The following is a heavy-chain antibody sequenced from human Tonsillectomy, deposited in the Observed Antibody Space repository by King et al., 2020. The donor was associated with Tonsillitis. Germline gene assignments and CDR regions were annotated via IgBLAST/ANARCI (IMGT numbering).Heavy chain of an antibody. V-gene: IGHV1-18*01. Sequence: QLVQSGAEVKKPWASVKVSCKASGYIFTSYGISWVGQAPGQGLEWMGWIRAYNGNTNYAQYLQDRVTMTTDTSTSTAYMELRSLRSDDTGVYYCARDLLGTLYSYGYYSGVDVWGQGTTVTVSS. CDR1: GYIFTSYG. CDR2: IRAYNGNT. D-gene: IGHD5-18*01. J-gene: IGHJ6*02. CDR3: ARDLLGTLYSYGYYSGVDV.